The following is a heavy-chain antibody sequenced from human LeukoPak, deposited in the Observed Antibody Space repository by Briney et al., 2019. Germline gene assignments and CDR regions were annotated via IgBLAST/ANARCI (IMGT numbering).Heavy chain of an antibody. Sequence: SETLSLTCTVSGGSFSSGSYYWSWIRQPPGKGLEWIGYIYYSGSTNYNPSLKSRVTISVDTSKNQFSLKLSSVTAADTAVYYCAREYYYDSSGYSLSYWYFDLWGRGTLVTVSS. CDR3: AREYYYDSSGYSLSYWYFDL. CDR1: GGSFSSGSYY. D-gene: IGHD3-22*01. V-gene: IGHV4-61*01. CDR2: IYYSGST. J-gene: IGHJ2*01.